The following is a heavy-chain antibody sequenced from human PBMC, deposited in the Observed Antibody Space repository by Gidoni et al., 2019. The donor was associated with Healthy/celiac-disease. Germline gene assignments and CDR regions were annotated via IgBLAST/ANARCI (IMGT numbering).Heavy chain of an antibody. J-gene: IGHJ2*01. Sequence: QVQLVQSGAEVKKPGSSVKVSCQASGGTFSSYAISWVRQAPGQGLEWMGRIIPILGIANYAQKFQGRVTITADKSTSTAYMELSSLRSEDTAVYYCAVEYYYDSSGYPWYFDLWGRGTLVTVSS. CDR3: AVEYYYDSSGYPWYFDL. D-gene: IGHD3-22*01. CDR1: GGTFSSYA. CDR2: IIPILGIA. V-gene: IGHV1-69*04.